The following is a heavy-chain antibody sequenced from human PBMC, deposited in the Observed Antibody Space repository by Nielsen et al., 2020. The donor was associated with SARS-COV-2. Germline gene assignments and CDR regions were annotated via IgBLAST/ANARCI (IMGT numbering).Heavy chain of an antibody. D-gene: IGHD3-10*01. CDR3: ARDGELYPFGFDY. J-gene: IGHJ4*02. Sequence: GESLKISCAASGFTFSSYGMHWVRQAPGKGLEWVAVIWYDGSNKYYADSVKGRFTISRDNAKNSLYLQMNSLRAEDTAVYYCARDGELYPFGFDYWGQGTLVTVSS. CDR1: GFTFSSYG. V-gene: IGHV3-33*01. CDR2: IWYDGSNK.